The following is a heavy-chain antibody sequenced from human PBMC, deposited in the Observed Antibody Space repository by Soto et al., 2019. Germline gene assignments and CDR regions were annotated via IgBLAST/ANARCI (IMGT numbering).Heavy chain of an antibody. CDR2: IYPGDHET. CDR1: GYTFSNFW. D-gene: IGHD6-13*01. Sequence: PGESLKISCQSSGYTFSNFWIGWVRQLPGKGLEWMGIIYPGDHETRYSPSFHGKVTISADRSINTAYLQWNSLDASDTAFYFCARSPRSSPYFDYWGQGALVTSPQ. V-gene: IGHV5-51*01. J-gene: IGHJ4*02. CDR3: ARSPRSSPYFDY.